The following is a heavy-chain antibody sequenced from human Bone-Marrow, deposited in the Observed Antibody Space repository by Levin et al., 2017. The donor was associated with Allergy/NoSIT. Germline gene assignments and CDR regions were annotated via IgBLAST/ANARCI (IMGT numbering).Heavy chain of an antibody. Sequence: GGSLRLSCAASGFTFNSYAMTWVRQAPGKGLEWVASIYNSGGRTHYADSVKGRFTISRDNPTNTLFLQVSSLRAADTAVYYRARSLDIGGYSGYGRLFFEMWGQGTMVTVSS. CDR3: ARSLDIGGYSGYGRLFFEM. CDR1: GFTFNSYA. D-gene: IGHD5-12*01. CDR2: IYNSGGRT. V-gene: IGHV3-23*01. J-gene: IGHJ3*02.